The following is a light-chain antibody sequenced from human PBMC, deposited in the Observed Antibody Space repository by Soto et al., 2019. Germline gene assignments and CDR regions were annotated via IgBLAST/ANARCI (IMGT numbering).Light chain of an antibody. V-gene: IGKV1-27*01. CDR2: AAS. CDR1: QGINNY. J-gene: IGKJ1*01. CDR3: QRYNSAPWT. Sequence: DIQMTQSPSSLSASVGDRVTITCRASQGINNYLAWYQQKPGKVPKLLIYAASTLQSGVPSRFSGCGSGTDFTLTISSLQPEDGATYYCQRYNSAPWTFGQGTKVEIK.